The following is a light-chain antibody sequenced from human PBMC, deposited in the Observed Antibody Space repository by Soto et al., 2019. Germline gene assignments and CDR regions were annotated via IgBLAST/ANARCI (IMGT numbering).Light chain of an antibody. J-gene: IGLJ2*01. V-gene: IGLV7-43*01. CDR1: TGAVTSGYY. CDR2: STI. CDR3: LLYVGGAHVV. Sequence: QAVVTQEPSLTVSPGGTVTLTCASSTGAVTSGYYPNWFQQKPGQAPRALIYSTIHKHSWTPARFSGSLLGGKAALTLSGVQPEDEAEYYCLLYVGGAHVVFTGATQVTVL.